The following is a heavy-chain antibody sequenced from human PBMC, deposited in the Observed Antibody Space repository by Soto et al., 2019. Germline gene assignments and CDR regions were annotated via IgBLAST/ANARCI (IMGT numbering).Heavy chain of an antibody. J-gene: IGHJ3*02. CDR3: AKFYCISIMCQVPAAKSTGGFEI. D-gene: IGHD2-2*01. V-gene: IGHV3-23*01. CDR1: GFTFSSYA. Sequence: EPQLLESGGGVGHPGGSLRLSCAASGFTFSSYAMSWVRQAPGKGLEWVAAISGSGVSTYYADSVRGRSTISRDNSKNTVDLQMNSLRAEDTAVYYCAKFYCISIMCQVPAAKSTGGFEIWGQGTLVTVS. CDR2: ISGSGVST.